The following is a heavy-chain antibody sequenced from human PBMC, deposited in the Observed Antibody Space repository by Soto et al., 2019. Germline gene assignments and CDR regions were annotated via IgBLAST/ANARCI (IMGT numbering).Heavy chain of an antibody. V-gene: IGHV3-11*01. J-gene: IGHJ4*02. D-gene: IGHD4-17*01. CDR3: ARRGSTVTFTY. Sequence: QVQLVESGGGLVKPGGSLRLSCAASGFTFSDYYMSWIRQAPGKGLEWISYISNGGGAISYAGSVKGRFTISRDNCKDSLVLEMKHLGGEDTGVYYCARRGSTVTFTYWGQGTLVTVSS. CDR2: ISNGGGAI. CDR1: GFTFSDYY.